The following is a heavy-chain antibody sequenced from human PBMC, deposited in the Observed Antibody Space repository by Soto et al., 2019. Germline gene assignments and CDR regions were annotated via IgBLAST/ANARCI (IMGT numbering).Heavy chain of an antibody. CDR2: ITWNSRVL. CDR3: AKGRYDFWSPYYFDS. CDR1: WLNFDDSA. V-gene: IGHV3-9*01. D-gene: IGHD3-3*01. Sequence: PGGSLRLSCVVTWLNFDDSAMHWVRQAPGKGLEWVSGITWNSRVLAYADSVKGRFTISRDNARNSLYLQMDSLRDEDTALYYCAKGRYDFWSPYYFDSWGQGTLVTVSS. J-gene: IGHJ4*02.